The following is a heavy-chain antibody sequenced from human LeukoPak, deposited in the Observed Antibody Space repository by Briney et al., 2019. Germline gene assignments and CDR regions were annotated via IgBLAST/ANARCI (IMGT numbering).Heavy chain of an antibody. Sequence: GGSLRLSCAASGFTFSSYDMHWVPQATGKGLEWVSTIGAAGEMFYPGSVKGRFTISRDDAKNSMYLQMNSLRAGDTAVYYCVGRLRGWSSGFDYWGQGILVTVSS. J-gene: IGHJ4*02. V-gene: IGHV3-13*04. CDR2: IGAAGEM. CDR1: GFTFSSYD. D-gene: IGHD6-19*01. CDR3: VGRLRGWSSGFDY.